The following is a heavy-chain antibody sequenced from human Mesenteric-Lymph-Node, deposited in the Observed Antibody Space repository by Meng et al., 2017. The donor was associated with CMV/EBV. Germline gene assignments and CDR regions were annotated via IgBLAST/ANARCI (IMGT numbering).Heavy chain of an antibody. Sequence: QLQLQASGPGLVKPSETPSLTCTVAGGSISSSSYYWGWIRQPPGKGLEWIGSIYYSGSTYYNPSLKSRVTISVDTSKNQFSLKLSSVTAADTAVYYCARDGDYYDSSGYNPFDYWGQGTLVTVSS. CDR1: GGSISSSSYY. CDR2: IYYSGST. CDR3: ARDGDYYDSSGYNPFDY. J-gene: IGHJ4*02. V-gene: IGHV4-39*07. D-gene: IGHD3-22*01.